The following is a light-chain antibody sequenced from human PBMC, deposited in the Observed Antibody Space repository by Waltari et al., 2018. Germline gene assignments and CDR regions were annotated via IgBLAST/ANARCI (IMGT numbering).Light chain of an antibody. Sequence: DIVMTQSPLSLPVTPGEPASIPCRSSQSLLHSNGYNYLDWYLQTPGQSPQLLIYLGSNRASGVPDRFSGSGSGTDFTLRISRVEAEDVGVYYCMQALQNPWTFGQGTKVEIK. CDR2: LGS. V-gene: IGKV2-28*01. J-gene: IGKJ1*01. CDR1: QSLLHSNGYNY. CDR3: MQALQNPWT.